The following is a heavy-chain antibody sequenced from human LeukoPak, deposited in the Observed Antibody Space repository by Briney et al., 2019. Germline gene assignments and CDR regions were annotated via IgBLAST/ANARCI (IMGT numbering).Heavy chain of an antibody. D-gene: IGHD1-26*01. CDR3: PRGRYLTGGSYYFDY. V-gene: IGHV3-23*01. Sequence: QPGGSLRLSCAASGFTFSSYGMSWVRQAPGKGLEWVSAISGSGGSTPYADSVKGRFTISRDNSKNTLYLQMNSLRAEDTAVYYCPRGRYLTGGSYYFDYWGQGTLVTVSS. CDR1: GFTFSSYG. J-gene: IGHJ4*02. CDR2: ISGSGGST.